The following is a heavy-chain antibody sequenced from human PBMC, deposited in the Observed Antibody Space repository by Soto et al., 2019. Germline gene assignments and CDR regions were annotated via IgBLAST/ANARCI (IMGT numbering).Heavy chain of an antibody. CDR3: AKDQDSSGEEGAFDI. CDR2: ISYDGSNK. J-gene: IGHJ3*02. Sequence: QVQLVESGGGVVQPGRSLRLSCAASGFTFSSYGMHWVRQAPGKGLEWVAVISYDGSNKYYADSVKGRFTISSDNSKTTLYLQMNSLRAEDTAVYYCAKDQDSSGEEGAFDIWGQGTMVTVSS. D-gene: IGHD3-22*01. V-gene: IGHV3-30*18. CDR1: GFTFSSYG.